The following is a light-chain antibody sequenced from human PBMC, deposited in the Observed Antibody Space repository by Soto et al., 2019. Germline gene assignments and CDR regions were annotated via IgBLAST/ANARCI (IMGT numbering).Light chain of an antibody. Sequence: EIVLTQSPATLSLSPGERATLSCRASQSISYYLAWFQQKPGQAPRLLIYDASNRATGIPARFSGSGSGTDFTLTISRLEPEDFAVYYCQQFSSYPLTFGGGTRLEIK. J-gene: IGKJ5*01. CDR2: DAS. CDR1: QSISYY. V-gene: IGKV3-11*01. CDR3: QQFSSYPLT.